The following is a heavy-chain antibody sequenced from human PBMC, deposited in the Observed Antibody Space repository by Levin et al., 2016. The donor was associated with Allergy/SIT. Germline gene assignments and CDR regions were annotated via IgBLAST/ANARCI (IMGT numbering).Heavy chain of an antibody. CDR3: VRDLISTPAPRVDY. J-gene: IGHJ4*02. Sequence: GGSLRLSCVASGFIFSQNAMTWVRHVPEKGLEWVSSISGNSDRAYYTESVKGRFIISRDNSKNTVYLQMNSLRAEDTAIYYCVRDLISTPAPRVDYWGQGTEVTVSS. CDR2: ISGNSDRA. V-gene: IGHV3-23*01. D-gene: IGHD2-15*01. CDR1: GFIFSQNA.